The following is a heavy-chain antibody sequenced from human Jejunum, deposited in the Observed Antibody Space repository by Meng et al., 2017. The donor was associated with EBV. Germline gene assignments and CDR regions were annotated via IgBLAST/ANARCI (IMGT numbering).Heavy chain of an antibody. J-gene: IGHJ4*02. CDR1: GYTFTTHH. D-gene: IGHD5-24*01. CDR3: AGGDGYNLY. V-gene: IGHV1-8*01. Sequence: QLQLVQSGAEVKKPGASVKVSCKASGYTFTTHHINWVRQATGQGLEYMGWMSPDNGDTGYAQNFQGRLTMTRDTSISTAYMELSSLTSDDTAVYYCAGGDGYNLYWGQGTLVTVSS. CDR2: MSPDNGDT.